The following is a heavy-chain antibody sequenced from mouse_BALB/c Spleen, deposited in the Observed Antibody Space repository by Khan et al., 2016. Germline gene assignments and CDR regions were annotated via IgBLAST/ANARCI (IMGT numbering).Heavy chain of an antibody. V-gene: IGHV1-69*02. CDR3: ASSGPYYYGYDYAMDY. J-gene: IGHJ4*01. CDR1: GYTFTSYW. CDR2: IDPSDSET. D-gene: IGHD1-2*01. Sequence: QVQLQQPGAELVKPGAPVKLSCKATGYTFTSYWMNWVKQRPGRGLEWIGRIDPSDSETHYNQKFKDKATLTVDKSSSTAYIQLGSLTSEDSAVYYCASSGPYYYGYDYAMDYWGQGTSVTVSS.